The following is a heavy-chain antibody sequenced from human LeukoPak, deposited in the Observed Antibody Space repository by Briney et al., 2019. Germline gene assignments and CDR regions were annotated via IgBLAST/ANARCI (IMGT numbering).Heavy chain of an antibody. Sequence: PSETLSLTCTVSGGSISSYYWSWIRQPAGKGLEWIGRIYTSGSTNYNPSLKSRVTMSVDTSKNQLSLKLTSVTAADTAVYYCARSAVGQQLIRFDPWGQGSLVTVSS. V-gene: IGHV4-4*07. D-gene: IGHD6-13*01. J-gene: IGHJ5*02. CDR2: IYTSGST. CDR1: GGSISSYY. CDR3: ARSAVGQQLIRFDP.